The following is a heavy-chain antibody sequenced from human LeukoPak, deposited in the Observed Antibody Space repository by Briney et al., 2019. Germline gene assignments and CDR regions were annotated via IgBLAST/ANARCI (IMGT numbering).Heavy chain of an antibody. J-gene: IGHJ6*02. CDR1: GGSFSGYY. V-gene: IGHV4-34*01. D-gene: IGHD2-15*01. CDR2: INHSGST. Sequence: PSETLSLACAVYGGSFSGYYWSWIRQPPGKGLEWIGEINHSGSTNYNPSLKSRVTISVDTSKNQFSLKLSSVTAADTAVYYCARGGRGGVVAALSWGYYYYGMDVWGQGTTVTVSS. CDR3: ARGGRGGVVAALSWGYYYYGMDV.